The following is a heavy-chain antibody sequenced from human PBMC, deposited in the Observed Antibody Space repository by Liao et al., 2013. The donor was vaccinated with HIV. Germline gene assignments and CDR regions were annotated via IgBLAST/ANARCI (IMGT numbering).Heavy chain of an antibody. CDR2: IFTSGNSGST. J-gene: IGHJ3*01. D-gene: IGHD3-10*01. V-gene: IGHV4-4*07. CDR1: GASISGHY. CDR3: AREGAAGTYYLSDAFDL. Sequence: QVQLQVSGPGLVKTSETLSLTCSVSGASISGHYWSWIRQPAGKGLEWIGRIFTSGNSGSTNYNPSLKSRVAMSLDTSKNQTSLNLTSVTAADTAVYYCAREGAAGTYYLSDAFDLWGQGRMVVVSS.